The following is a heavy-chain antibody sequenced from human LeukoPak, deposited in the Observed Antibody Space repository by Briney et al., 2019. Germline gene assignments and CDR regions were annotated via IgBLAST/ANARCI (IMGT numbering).Heavy chain of an antibody. CDR3: ADLGSRD. V-gene: IGHV3-7*01. J-gene: IGHJ4*02. CDR2: IKDDGSDK. Sequence: GGSLRLSCAASGFTFSSAWMTWIRQAPGKGLEWVATIKDDGSDKYYVDSVKGRFTISRDNAKKSLWLQMNSLRVEDTAMYYCADLGSRDWGQGTLVTVSS. D-gene: IGHD3-16*01. CDR1: GFTFSSAW.